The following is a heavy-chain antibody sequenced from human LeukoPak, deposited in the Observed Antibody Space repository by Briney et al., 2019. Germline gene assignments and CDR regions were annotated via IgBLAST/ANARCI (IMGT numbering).Heavy chain of an antibody. CDR2: ISGDGSST. CDR1: GFTFSNYW. Sequence: GGSLRLSCAASGFTFSNYWMHWVRQAPGKGLVWVSRISGDGSSTSYADSVKGRFTISRDNAKNTLYLQMNSLRAEDTAVYYCVRTAYSDYSLGFWGQGTLVTVSS. CDR3: VRTAYSDYSLGF. J-gene: IGHJ4*02. D-gene: IGHD5-12*01. V-gene: IGHV3-74*01.